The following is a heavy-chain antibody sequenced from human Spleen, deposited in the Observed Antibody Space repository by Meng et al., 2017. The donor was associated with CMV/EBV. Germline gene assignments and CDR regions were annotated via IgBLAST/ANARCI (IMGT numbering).Heavy chain of an antibody. V-gene: IGHV4-34*01. CDR3: ARDRGGLDY. CDR2: INHSGST. D-gene: IGHD2-15*01. Sequence: GQLQQWGAGLLKPSETMSLTCAVYGGSFSGYYWSWIRQPPGKGLEWIGEINHSGSTNYNPSLKSRVTISVDTSKNQFSLKLSSVTAADTAVYYCARDRGGLDYWGQGTLVTVSS. CDR1: GGSFSGYY. J-gene: IGHJ4*02.